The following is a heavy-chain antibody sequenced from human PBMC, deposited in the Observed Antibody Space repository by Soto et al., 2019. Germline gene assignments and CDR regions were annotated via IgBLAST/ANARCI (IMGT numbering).Heavy chain of an antibody. CDR2: INPSGGST. J-gene: IGHJ6*02. Sequence: ASVKVSCKASGYTFTSYYMHWVRQAPGQGLEWMGIINPSGGSTSYAQKFQGRVTMTRDTSTSTVYMELGSLRSEDTAVYYCARAVVVAATPYYYYGMDVWGQGTTVTVSS. V-gene: IGHV1-46*01. CDR3: ARAVVVAATPYYYYGMDV. D-gene: IGHD2-15*01. CDR1: GYTFTSYY.